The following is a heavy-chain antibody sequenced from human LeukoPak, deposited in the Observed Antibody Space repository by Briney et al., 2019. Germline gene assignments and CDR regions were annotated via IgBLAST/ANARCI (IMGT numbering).Heavy chain of an antibody. CDR2: ISSSSSYI. D-gene: IGHD3-22*01. CDR3: AREYYCDSSGYPYYFDY. V-gene: IGHV3-21*01. J-gene: IGHJ4*02. Sequence: GGSLRLSCAASGFTFSSYSMNWVRQAPGKGLEWVSSISSSSSYIYYADSVKGRFTISRDNAKNSLYLQMNSLRAEDTAVYYCAREYYCDSSGYPYYFDYWGQGTLVTVSS. CDR1: GFTFSSYS.